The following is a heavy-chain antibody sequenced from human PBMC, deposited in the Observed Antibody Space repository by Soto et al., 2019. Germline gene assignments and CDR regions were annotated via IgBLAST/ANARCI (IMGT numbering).Heavy chain of an antibody. CDR1: GFTFSSYA. D-gene: IGHD3-10*01. J-gene: IGHJ4*02. Sequence: PGGSLRLSCAASGFTFSSYAMTWVRQAPGKGLEWVSGISGGGGVSTYYADSVKGRFTISRDNSMNTLYPQMNRLRAEDTAVYYCARGSKDSYPGSRIFDFWGRGTLVTVSS. CDR2: ISGGGGVST. CDR3: ARGSKDSYPGSRIFDF. V-gene: IGHV3-23*01.